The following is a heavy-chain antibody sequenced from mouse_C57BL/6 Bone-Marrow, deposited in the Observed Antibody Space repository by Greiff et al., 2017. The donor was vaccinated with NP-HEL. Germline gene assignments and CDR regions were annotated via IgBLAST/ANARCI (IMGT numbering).Heavy chain of an antibody. V-gene: IGHV1-81*01. Sequence: VKLMESGAELARPGASVKLSCKASGYTFTSYGISWVKQRTGQGLEWIGEIYPRSGNTYYNEKFKGKATLTADKSSSTAYMELRSLTSEDSAVYFCARSTMITTRYFDYWGQGTTLTVSS. D-gene: IGHD2-4*01. J-gene: IGHJ2*01. CDR1: GYTFTSYG. CDR2: IYPRSGNT. CDR3: ARSTMITTRYFDY.